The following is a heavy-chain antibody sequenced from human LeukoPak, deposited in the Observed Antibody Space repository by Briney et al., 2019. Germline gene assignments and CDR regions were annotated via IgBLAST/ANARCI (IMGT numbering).Heavy chain of an antibody. CDR2: IIPIFGTA. V-gene: IGHV1-69*05. CDR1: GGTFSSYA. J-gene: IGHJ6*03. CDR3: ARDGIDCSGGSCYSLRYYYYYMDV. D-gene: IGHD2-15*01. Sequence: ASVKVSCKASGGTFSSYAISWVRQAPGQGLEWMGGIIPIFGTANYAQKFQGRVTITTDESTSTAYMELSSLRSEDTAVYYCARDGIDCSGGSCYSLRYYYYYMDVWGKGTTVTVSS.